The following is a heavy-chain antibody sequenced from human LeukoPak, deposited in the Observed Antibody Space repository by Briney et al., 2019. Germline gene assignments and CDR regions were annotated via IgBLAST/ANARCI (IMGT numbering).Heavy chain of an antibody. CDR1: GFTFSNYV. V-gene: IGHV3-23*01. CDR3: RIWPAELRFFDY. J-gene: IGHJ4*02. D-gene: IGHD1-7*01. CDR2: ISGSGGGT. Sequence: GGSLRLSCAASGFTFSNYVMSRVRQAPGKGLEWVSSISGSGGGTYYADSVKGRFTISRDNSKNTLYLQMNSLRATDTAIYYCRIWPAELRFFDYWGQGTLVTVSS.